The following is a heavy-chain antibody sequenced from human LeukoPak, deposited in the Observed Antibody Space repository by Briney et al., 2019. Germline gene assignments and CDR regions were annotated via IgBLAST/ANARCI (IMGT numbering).Heavy chain of an antibody. CDR2: ISGSGDTT. Sequence: GGSLRLSCAASGFTFSSYAMSWVRQAPGKGLERVSHISGSGDTTYYADSVKGRFTISRDNSKNTLYLQMNSLRANDTAVYYCAKDMEGSVADYFDYWGQGTLVTVSS. CDR1: GFTFSSYA. V-gene: IGHV3-23*01. CDR3: AKDMEGSVADYFDY. J-gene: IGHJ4*02. D-gene: IGHD3-10*01.